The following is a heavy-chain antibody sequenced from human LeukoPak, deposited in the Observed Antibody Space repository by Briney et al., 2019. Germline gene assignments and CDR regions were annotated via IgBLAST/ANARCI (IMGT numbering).Heavy chain of an antibody. Sequence: PSETLSLTCAVYGGSFSGYYWSWIRQPPRKGLEWIGEINHSGSTNYNPSLKSRVTISVDTSKNQFSLKLSSVTAADTAVYYCAIDCSSTSCYSYWGQGTLVTVSS. V-gene: IGHV4-34*01. CDR3: AIDCSSTSCYSY. D-gene: IGHD2-2*02. CDR1: GGSFSGYY. J-gene: IGHJ4*02. CDR2: INHSGST.